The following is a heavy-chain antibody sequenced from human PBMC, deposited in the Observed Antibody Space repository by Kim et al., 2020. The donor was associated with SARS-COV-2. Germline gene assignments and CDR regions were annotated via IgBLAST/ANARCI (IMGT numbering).Heavy chain of an antibody. CDR3: ARDGGGTVRRGGYFDY. CDR2: ITHDGTEK. CDR1: GFPFSSYW. Sequence: GGSLRLSCAASGFPFSSYWMSWVRQAPGKGLEWVASITHDGTEKYYADSVKGRFTIARDNAKNSLYLQMNSLRVDDTDVYYCARDGGGTVRRGGYFDYWGQGTLVTDSS. V-gene: IGHV3-7*01. D-gene: IGHD4-17*01. J-gene: IGHJ4*02.